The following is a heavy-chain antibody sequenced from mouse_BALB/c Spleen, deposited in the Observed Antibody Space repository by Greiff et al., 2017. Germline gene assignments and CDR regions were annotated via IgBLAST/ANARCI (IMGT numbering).Heavy chain of an antibody. V-gene: IGHV1-12*01. CDR1: GYTFTSYN. Sequence: QVQLQQPGAELVKPGASVKMSCKASGYTFTSYNMHWVKQTPGQGLEWIGAIYPGNGDTSYNQKFKGKATLTADKSSSTAYMQLSSLTSEDSAVYYCAGGGFAYWGQGTLVTVSA. J-gene: IGHJ3*01. CDR3: AGGGFAY. CDR2: IYPGNGDT.